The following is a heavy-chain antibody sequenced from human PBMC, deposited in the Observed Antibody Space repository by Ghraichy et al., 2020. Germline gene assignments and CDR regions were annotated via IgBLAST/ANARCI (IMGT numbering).Heavy chain of an antibody. CDR3: ARASTVVRFYYYGGMDV. D-gene: IGHD4-23*01. V-gene: IGHV3-48*02. Sequence: GESLRLSCVGSGFTLSDYGMNWVRQSPGKGLEWVSYITSRGTSRFYADSVKGRFTISRDNAQNSLSLQMNSLRDDDTAVYYCARASTVVRFYYYGGMDVWGQGTTVTVSS. CDR1: GFTLSDYG. CDR2: ITSRGTSR. J-gene: IGHJ6*02.